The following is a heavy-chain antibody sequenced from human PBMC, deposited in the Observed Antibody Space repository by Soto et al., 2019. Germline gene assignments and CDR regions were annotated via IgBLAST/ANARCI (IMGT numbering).Heavy chain of an antibody. CDR1: GFSLSTSGVG. V-gene: IGHV2-5*02. D-gene: IGHD6-25*01. CDR2: IYWDDDK. Sequence: QITLKESGPTLVKPTQTLTLTCTFSGFSLSTSGVGVGWIRQPPGKALEWLALIYWDDDKRYSPSLKSRLTXTXXTSKNQVVLTMTNMDPVDTATYYCAHRGRGAAFDYWGQGTLVTVSS. J-gene: IGHJ4*02. CDR3: AHRGRGAAFDY.